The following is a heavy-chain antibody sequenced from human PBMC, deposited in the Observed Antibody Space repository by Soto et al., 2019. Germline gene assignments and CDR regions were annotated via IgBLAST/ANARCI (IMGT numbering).Heavy chain of an antibody. J-gene: IGHJ6*02. V-gene: IGHV3-23*01. CDR1: GFTFSSYA. D-gene: IGHD6-13*01. CDR3: ARDHGSSWPYYYGMDV. Sequence: GGSLRLSCAASGFTFSSYAMSWVRQAPGKGLEWVSGISGNGGSTYYADSVKGRFTISRDNYKTLYVQMNSLRAEDTAVYYCARDHGSSWPYYYGMDVWGQGTTVTVSS. CDR2: ISGNGGST.